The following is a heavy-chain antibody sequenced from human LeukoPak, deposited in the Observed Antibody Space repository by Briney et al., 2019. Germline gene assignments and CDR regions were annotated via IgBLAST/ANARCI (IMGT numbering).Heavy chain of an antibody. Sequence: QPGGSLRLSCVASGFTFSRYDMNWVRLAPGKGLEWVPYIHSGGDTIYYADSVRGRFTISRDNSKNTLYLQMKSLRAEDTAVYYCARTDETAPAEDFQHWGQGTLVTVSS. CDR2: IHSGGDTI. CDR1: GFTFSRYD. J-gene: IGHJ1*01. CDR3: ARTDETAPAEDFQH. D-gene: IGHD2-21*02. V-gene: IGHV3-48*03.